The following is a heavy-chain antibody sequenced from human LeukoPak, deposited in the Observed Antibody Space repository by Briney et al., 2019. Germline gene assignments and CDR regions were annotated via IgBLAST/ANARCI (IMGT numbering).Heavy chain of an antibody. CDR1: GGSISSSRYY. D-gene: IGHD3-22*01. J-gene: IGHJ4*02. Sequence: SETLSLTCTVSGGSISSSRYYWGWVRQPPGKGLEWVGSIYSPGYPYYHPSLQGRVPVSINTSKNQFSLKLSSVTAADTAVYYCARAARPYDSSGYFRYWGQGPLVTVSS. CDR3: ARAARPYDSSGYFRY. V-gene: IGHV4-39*01. CDR2: IYSPGYP.